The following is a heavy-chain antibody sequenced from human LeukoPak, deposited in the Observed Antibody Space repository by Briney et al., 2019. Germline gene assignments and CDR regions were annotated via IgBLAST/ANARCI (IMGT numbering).Heavy chain of an antibody. J-gene: IGHJ4*02. CDR3: DGEDYGGQSVDY. CDR2: IKAKLNGGTT. Sequence: QPGRSLRLSCTTSGFTFRDNAMSWFRQSPGTGLEWLGFIKAKLNGGTTEYAASVKGRFFISRDDSKSIAYLQMNSLRIEDTGVYYCDGEDYGGQSVDYWGQGTLVTVSS. CDR1: GFTFRDNA. D-gene: IGHD4/OR15-4a*01. V-gene: IGHV3-49*03.